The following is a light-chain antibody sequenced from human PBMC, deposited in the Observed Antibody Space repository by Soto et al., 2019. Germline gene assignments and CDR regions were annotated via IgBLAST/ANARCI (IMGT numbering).Light chain of an antibody. J-gene: IGLJ2*01. CDR1: RSNIGTYA. V-gene: IGLV1-44*01. CDR2: RNH. CDR3: AAWDDSLRAVV. Sequence: QSVLTQSPSASATPGQRVTISCSGSRSNIGTYAVNWYQQLPGTAPTLLIFRNHQRPSGVPDRFSGSKSGTSASLAISGPRSEDAANYYCAAWDDSLRAVVFGGGTKLTVL.